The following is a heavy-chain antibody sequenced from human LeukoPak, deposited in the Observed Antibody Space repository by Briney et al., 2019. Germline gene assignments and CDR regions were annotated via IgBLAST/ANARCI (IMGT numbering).Heavy chain of an antibody. J-gene: IGHJ5*02. CDR2: MHHSGST. CDR3: ARHAAVEGSSGWSPLWWFDP. Sequence: SATLSLTCTVSGGSIGSYYWSWIRQPPGKGLEWIGYMHHSGSTKHNPYLKSRVTISVDTSKSQFSLKLSSVTAADPAVYYCARHAAVEGSSGWSPLWWFDPWGQGTLVTVSS. CDR1: GGSIGSYY. D-gene: IGHD6-19*01. V-gene: IGHV4-59*08.